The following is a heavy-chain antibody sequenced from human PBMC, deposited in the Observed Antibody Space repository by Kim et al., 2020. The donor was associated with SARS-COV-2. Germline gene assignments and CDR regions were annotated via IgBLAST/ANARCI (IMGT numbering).Heavy chain of an antibody. CDR3: ARHPTMVRGESWFDP. Sequence: PSFQGQVTISADKSISTAYLQWSSLKASDTAMYYCARHPTMVRGESWFDPWGQGTLVTVSS. J-gene: IGHJ5*02. D-gene: IGHD3-10*01. V-gene: IGHV5-51*01.